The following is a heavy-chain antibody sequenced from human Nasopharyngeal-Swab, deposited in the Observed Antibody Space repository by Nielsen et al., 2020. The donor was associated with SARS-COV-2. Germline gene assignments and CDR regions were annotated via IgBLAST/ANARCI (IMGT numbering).Heavy chain of an antibody. V-gene: IGHV3-15*01. Sequence: GESLKISCAASGFTFSSYSMNWVRQAPGKGLEWVGRIKSKTDGGTTDYAAPVKGRFTISRDDSKNTLYLQMNSLKTEDTAVYYCTTKRSPFDYWGQGTLVTVSS. CDR3: TTKRSPFDY. CDR1: GFTFSSYS. J-gene: IGHJ4*02. CDR2: IKSKTDGGTT.